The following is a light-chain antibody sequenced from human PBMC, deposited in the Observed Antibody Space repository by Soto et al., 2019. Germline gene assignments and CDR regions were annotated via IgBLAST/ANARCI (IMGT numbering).Light chain of an antibody. CDR2: YDS. CDR3: QVWDISSAHVI. J-gene: IGLJ2*01. V-gene: IGLV3-21*01. Sequence: SYALTQPPSVSVAPGQTARVACGGSNIGSKSVHWYQQKQGHAPVLVMYYDSDRPSGIPERFSGSNSGNTATLTISRVEAGDEADYYCQVWDISSAHVIFGGGTKLTVL. CDR1: NIGSKS.